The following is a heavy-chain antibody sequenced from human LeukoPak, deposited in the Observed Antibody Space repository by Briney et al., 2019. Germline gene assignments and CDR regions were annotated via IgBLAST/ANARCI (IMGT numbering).Heavy chain of an antibody. CDR2: IRYDGSNK. J-gene: IGHJ4*02. D-gene: IGHD3-10*01. CDR3: AKSVTTMVRGYFDY. CDR1: GFTFSSYG. Sequence: GGSLRLSCAASGFTFSSYGMHWVRQAPGKGLEWVAFIRYDGSNKYYADSVKGRFTISRDNSKNTLYLQMNSLRAEDTAVHYCAKSVTTMVRGYFDYWGQGTLVTVSS. V-gene: IGHV3-30*02.